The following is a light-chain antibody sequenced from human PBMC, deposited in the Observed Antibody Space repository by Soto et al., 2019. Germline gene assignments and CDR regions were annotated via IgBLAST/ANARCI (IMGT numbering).Light chain of an antibody. CDR3: QQFDDSVT. CDR1: QSVSTN. Sequence: EIVLTQSPGSLSLSPGEGATLSCRASQSVSTNVAWYQQRPGQPPKLLIFGASSRATGIPARFSGSGSGTDFTLTISGLEPEDSAVYYCQQFDDSVTFGQGTRLEIK. J-gene: IGKJ5*01. CDR2: GAS. V-gene: IGKV3-20*01.